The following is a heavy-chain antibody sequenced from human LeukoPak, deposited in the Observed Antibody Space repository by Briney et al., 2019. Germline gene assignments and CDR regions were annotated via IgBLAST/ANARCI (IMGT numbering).Heavy chain of an antibody. J-gene: IGHJ6*02. CDR2: MNPNSGNT. Sequence: GASVKVSCKASGGTFSSYAISWVRQATGQGLEWMGWMNPNSGNTGYAQKFQGRVTMTRNTSISTAYMELSSLRSEDTAVYYCAGIVGAYYYYGMDVWGQGTTVTVSS. V-gene: IGHV1-8*02. CDR3: AGIVGAYYYYGMDV. D-gene: IGHD1-26*01. CDR1: GGTFSSYA.